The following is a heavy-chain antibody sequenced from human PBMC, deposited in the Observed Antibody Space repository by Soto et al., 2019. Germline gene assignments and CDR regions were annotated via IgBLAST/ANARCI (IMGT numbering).Heavy chain of an antibody. CDR3: ARRYGPGFDY. J-gene: IGHJ4*02. Sequence: PSETLSLTCTVSGGSISSYYWSWIRQPPGKGLEWIGYIYYSGSTNYNPSLKSRGTISVDTSKNQFSLKLSSVTAADTAVYYCARRYGPGFDYWGQGTLVTVSS. CDR2: IYYSGST. D-gene: IGHD4-17*01. CDR1: GGSISSYY. V-gene: IGHV4-59*08.